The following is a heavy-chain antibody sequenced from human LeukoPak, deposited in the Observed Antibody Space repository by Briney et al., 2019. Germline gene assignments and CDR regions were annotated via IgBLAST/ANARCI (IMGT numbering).Heavy chain of an antibody. CDR2: HYHTGRI. V-gene: IGHV4-39*07. CDR3: ARDGSDNWGLFDN. CDR1: GGSISGTSPC. J-gene: IGHJ4*02. Sequence: SETLSLTCSVSGGSISGTSPCWGWIRQPPGKGPEWIGSHYHTGRIYHNPSLNSRVAISVDTPKNQFSLKLSSVTDADTAVYYCARDGSDNWGLFDNWGRGTLVTVSS. D-gene: IGHD1-1*01.